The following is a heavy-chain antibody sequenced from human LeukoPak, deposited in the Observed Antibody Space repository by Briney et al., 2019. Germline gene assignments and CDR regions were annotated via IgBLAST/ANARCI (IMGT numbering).Heavy chain of an antibody. D-gene: IGHD3-3*01. CDR2: INSDGSST. CDR3: ARGFTIFGVVNDGFDI. Sequence: PGGSLRLSXAASEFTFSNYWMHWVRQAPGKGLVWVSRINSDGSSTSYADSVKGRFTISRDNAKNTLYLQMNSLRVEDTAVYYCARGFTIFGVVNDGFDIWGQGTTVTVSS. V-gene: IGHV3-74*01. J-gene: IGHJ3*02. CDR1: EFTFSNYW.